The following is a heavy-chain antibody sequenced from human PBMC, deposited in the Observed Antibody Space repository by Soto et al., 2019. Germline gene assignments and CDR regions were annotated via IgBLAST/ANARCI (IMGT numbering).Heavy chain of an antibody. CDR3: ARDVAGGIVVVPTPDDAFDI. CDR2: ISSSSSYI. CDR1: GFTFSSYI. V-gene: IGHV3-21*01. Sequence: GGSLRLSCAASGFTFSSYIMNWVRQAPGKGLEWVSSISSSSSYIYYADSVKGRFTISRDNAKNSLYLQMNSLRAEDTVVYYCARDVAGGIVVVPTPDDAFDIWGQGTMVTVSS. D-gene: IGHD2-2*01. J-gene: IGHJ3*02.